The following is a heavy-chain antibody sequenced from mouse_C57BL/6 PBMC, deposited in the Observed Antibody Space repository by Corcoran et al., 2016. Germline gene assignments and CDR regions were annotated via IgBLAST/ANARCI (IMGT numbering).Heavy chain of an antibody. Sequence: EVQLQQSGPELVKPGASVKIPCKASGYTFTDYNMDWVKQSHGKSLEWIGDINPNNGGTIYNQKFKGKATLTVDKSSSTAYMELRSLTSEDTAVYYCAREGYYGNYVFYFDYWGQGTTLTVSS. CDR3: AREGYYGNYVFYFDY. J-gene: IGHJ2*01. V-gene: IGHV1-18*01. CDR2: INPNNGGT. CDR1: GYTFTDYN. D-gene: IGHD2-1*01.